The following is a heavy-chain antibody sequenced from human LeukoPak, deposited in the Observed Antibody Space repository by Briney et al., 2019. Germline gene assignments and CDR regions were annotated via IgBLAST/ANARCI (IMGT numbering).Heavy chain of an antibody. CDR2: IYYSGST. V-gene: IGHV4-39*01. CDR3: ARHSVSVGSGNDAFDI. CDR1: GFTFSSYG. J-gene: IGHJ3*02. D-gene: IGHD2-15*01. Sequence: PGGSLRLSCAASGFTFSSYGMHWVRQAPGKGLEWIGSIYYSGSTYYNPSLKSRVTISVDTSKNQFSLKLSSVTAADTAVYYCARHSVSVGSGNDAFDIWGQGTMVTVSS.